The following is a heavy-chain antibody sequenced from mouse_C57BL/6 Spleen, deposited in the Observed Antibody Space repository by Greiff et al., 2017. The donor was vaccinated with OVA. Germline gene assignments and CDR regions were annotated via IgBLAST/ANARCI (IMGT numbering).Heavy chain of an antibody. J-gene: IGHJ2*01. Sequence: QVQLQQSGAELARPGASVKMSCKASGYTFTSYTMHWVKQRPGQGLEWIGYINPSSGYTKYNQKFKDKATLTADKSSSTAYMQLSSLISEDSAVYYCAQTGKNYFDYWGQGTTLTVSS. D-gene: IGHD4-1*01. V-gene: IGHV1-4*01. CDR1: GYTFTSYT. CDR3: AQTGKNYFDY. CDR2: INPSSGYT.